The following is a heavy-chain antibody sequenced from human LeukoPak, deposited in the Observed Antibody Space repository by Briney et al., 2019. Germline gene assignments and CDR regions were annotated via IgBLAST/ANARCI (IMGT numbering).Heavy chain of an antibody. D-gene: IGHD5-18*01. J-gene: IGHJ4*02. CDR2: ISSSSSYI. CDR3: ARDGIPTSQMWIQLWFGGVRGEIDY. CDR1: GFTFSNYG. V-gene: IGHV3-21*01. Sequence: AGGSLRLSCAASGFTFSNYGMHWVRQAPGKGLEWVSSISSSSSYIYYADSVKGRFTISRDNAKNSLYLQMNSLRAEDTAVYYCARDGIPTSQMWIQLWFGGVRGEIDYWGQGTLVTVSS.